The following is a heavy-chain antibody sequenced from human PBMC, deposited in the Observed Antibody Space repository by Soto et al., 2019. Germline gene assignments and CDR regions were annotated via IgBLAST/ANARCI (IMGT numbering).Heavy chain of an antibody. J-gene: IGHJ4*02. D-gene: IGHD6-13*01. CDR2: VYRTGST. CDR3: ARARATIAAAAIFDC. V-gene: IGHV4-4*02. CDR1: GGSISTSNW. Sequence: QVQLQESGPGLVKPSGTLSLTCAVSGGSISTSNWWSWVRQPPGKGLEWIGEVYRTGSTNYNPSLESRLTISVDKSKKQFFLQLTSVPAADTAVYYCARARATIAAAAIFDCWGQGTLGSGSS.